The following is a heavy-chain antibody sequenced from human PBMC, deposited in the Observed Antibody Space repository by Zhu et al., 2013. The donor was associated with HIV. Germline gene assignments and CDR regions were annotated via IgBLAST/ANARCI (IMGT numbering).Heavy chain of an antibody. CDR1: GYIFTGGHY. CDR2: IMPILDTA. Sequence: QVQLVQSGAEVKKPGASVKVSCQASGYIFTGGHYIHWVRQAPGQGLEWMGGIMPILDTANYSKKFKGRVTITADESTSTAYMELSSLSSEDTAVYFCARNHYDSGGYFYFQYWGQGTLVIVSS. V-gene: IGHV1-69*01. D-gene: IGHD3-22*01. CDR3: ARNHYDSGGYFYFQY. J-gene: IGHJ1*01.